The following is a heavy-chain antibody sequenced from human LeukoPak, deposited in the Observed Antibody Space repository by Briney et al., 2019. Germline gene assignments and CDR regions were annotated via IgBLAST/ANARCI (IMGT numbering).Heavy chain of an antibody. CDR3: AKRALMGSGSYYYFDY. J-gene: IGHJ4*02. CDR2: ISGSGGST. V-gene: IGHV3-23*01. Sequence: GGSLRLSCAASGFTFSSYAMSWVRQAPGKGLEWVSAISGSGGSTYYADSVKGRFPISRDNSKNTLYLQMNSLRAEDTAVYYCAKRALMGSGSYYYFDYWGQGTLVTVSS. D-gene: IGHD3-10*01. CDR1: GFTFSSYA.